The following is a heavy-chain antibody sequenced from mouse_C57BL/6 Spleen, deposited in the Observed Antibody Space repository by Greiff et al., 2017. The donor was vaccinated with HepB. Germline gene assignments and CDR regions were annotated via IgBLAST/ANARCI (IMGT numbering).Heavy chain of an antibody. J-gene: IGHJ2*01. CDR2: ISSGGSYT. V-gene: IGHV5-6*01. CDR3: ARHGDYGSSSFDY. CDR1: GFTFSSYG. D-gene: IGHD1-1*01. Sequence: EVKLMESGGDLVKPGGSLKLSCAASGFTFSSYGMSWVRQTPDKRLEWVATISSGGSYTYYPDSVKGRFTISRDNAKNTLYLQMSSLKSEDTAMYYCARHGDYGSSSFDYWGQGTTLTVSS.